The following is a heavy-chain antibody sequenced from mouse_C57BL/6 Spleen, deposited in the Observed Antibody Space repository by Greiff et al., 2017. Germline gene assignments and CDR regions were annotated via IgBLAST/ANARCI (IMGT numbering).Heavy chain of an antibody. V-gene: IGHV7-1*01. Sequence: EVNLVESGGGLVQSGRSLRLSCATSGFTFSDFYMEWVRQAPGKGLEWIAASRNKANDYTTEYSASVKGRFIVSRDTSQSILYLQMNALRAEDTAIYYCARDAGYGPPMDYWGQGTSVTVSS. CDR1: GFTFSDFY. D-gene: IGHD1-1*01. J-gene: IGHJ4*01. CDR2: SRNKANDYTT. CDR3: ARDAGYGPPMDY.